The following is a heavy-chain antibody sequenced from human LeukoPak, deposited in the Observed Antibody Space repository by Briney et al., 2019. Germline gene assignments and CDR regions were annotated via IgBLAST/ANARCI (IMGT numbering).Heavy chain of an antibody. Sequence: PSETLSLTCTVSGGSIRRYYWSWIRQPPGKGLEGIGYIYYSESANYNPSRKSRVTISVDTSKNPFSLKLSSVTAADTAVYYCASGLWSGDAFDIWGQGTMVTVSS. J-gene: IGHJ3*02. CDR1: GGSIRRYY. CDR3: ASGLWSGDAFDI. D-gene: IGHD1-26*01. CDR2: IYYSESA. V-gene: IGHV4-59*01.